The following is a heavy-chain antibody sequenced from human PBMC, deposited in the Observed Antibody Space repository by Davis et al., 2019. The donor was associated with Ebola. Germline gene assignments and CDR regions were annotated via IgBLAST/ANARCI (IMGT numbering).Heavy chain of an antibody. CDR3: ARDFTLWFGELLYKPAWAFDI. J-gene: IGHJ3*02. Sequence: AASVKVSCKASGGTFSSYTIDWVRQAPGQGLEWMGGIIPMFGTANYAQKFQGRVTITRDTSASTAYMELSSLRSEDTAVYYCARDFTLWFGELLYKPAWAFDIWGQGTMVTVSS. CDR1: GGTFSSYT. D-gene: IGHD3-10*01. V-gene: IGHV1-69*05. CDR2: IIPMFGTA.